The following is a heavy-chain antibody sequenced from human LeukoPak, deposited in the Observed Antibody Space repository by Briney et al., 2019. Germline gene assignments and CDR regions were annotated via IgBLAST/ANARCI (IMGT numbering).Heavy chain of an antibody. V-gene: IGHV3-15*01. CDR1: GCSFSNAW. CDR3: TTGYSSGYIDDF. CDR2: IKRKIDGETT. J-gene: IGHJ5*01. Sequence: GGSLRLSCVASGCSFSNAWMSWVRQAPGKGLEWVGRIKRKIDGETTDYAEAVKGRFTISRDDSKRTLYLQMNSLRAEDTAVYYCTTGYSSGYIDDFWGHGTRVTVSS. D-gene: IGHD3-22*01.